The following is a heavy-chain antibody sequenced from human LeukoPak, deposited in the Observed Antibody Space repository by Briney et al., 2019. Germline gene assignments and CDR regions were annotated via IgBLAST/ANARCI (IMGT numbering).Heavy chain of an antibody. CDR1: GVSVSSGTYY. D-gene: IGHD3-22*01. CDR2: IYTSGRT. Sequence: SQTLSLTCTVSGVSVSSGTYYWNWIRQPAGKGLEWIGRIYTSGRTHYNHSLNSRVTIQVEKSTNHYSLKLNSVTPADTSLYDCAREQWADRSYYDSSGYHDYWGQGTLVTVSS. J-gene: IGHJ4*02. CDR3: AREQWADRSYYDSSGYHDY. V-gene: IGHV4-61*02.